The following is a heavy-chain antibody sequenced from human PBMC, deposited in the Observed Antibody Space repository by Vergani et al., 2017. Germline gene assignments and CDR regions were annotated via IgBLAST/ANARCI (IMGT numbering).Heavy chain of an antibody. CDR3: ARDRYYLGSGSYPYFYYYGLDV. CDR2: ISGSGSSI. CDR1: EFTFRDYY. J-gene: IGHJ6*02. V-gene: IGHV3-11*04. D-gene: IGHD3-10*01. Sequence: QVQLVESGGGLVKPGGSLRLSCAASEFTFRDYYMSWIRQAPGKGLECISYISGSGSSIYYADSLKGRFTISRDNAKSSLYLQMNSLRAEDTGVYYCARDRYYLGSGSYPYFYYYGLDVWGQGTAVTVSS.